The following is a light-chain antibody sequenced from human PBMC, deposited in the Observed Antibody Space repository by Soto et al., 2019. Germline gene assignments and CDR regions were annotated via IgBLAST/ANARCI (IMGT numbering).Light chain of an antibody. J-gene: IGKJ1*01. CDR3: QQYGSSPRT. V-gene: IGKV3-20*01. CDR2: GAS. Sequence: EIVLTQSPATLSSSPGETATLSCRASQSVSSSYLAWYQQKPGQAPRLLIYGASSRATGIPDRFSGSGSGTDFTLTISRLEPEDFAVYYCQQYGSSPRTLGQGTKVDIK. CDR1: QSVSSSY.